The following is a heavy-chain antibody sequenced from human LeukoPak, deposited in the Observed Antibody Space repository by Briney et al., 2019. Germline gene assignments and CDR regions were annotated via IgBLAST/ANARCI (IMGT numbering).Heavy chain of an antibody. CDR1: GGSISTTSYF. CDR3: AREHSSGWYRGRHYYFDY. CDR2: IYYSGTT. Sequence: PSETLSLTCTVSGGSISTTSYFWAWIRQPPGEGLEWIGSIYYSGTTYYNSSLKSRVTMSVERSKNHFSLKLSSVTAADTAVYYCAREHSSGWYRGRHYYFDYWGQGTLVTVSS. J-gene: IGHJ4*02. D-gene: IGHD6-19*01. V-gene: IGHV4-39*07.